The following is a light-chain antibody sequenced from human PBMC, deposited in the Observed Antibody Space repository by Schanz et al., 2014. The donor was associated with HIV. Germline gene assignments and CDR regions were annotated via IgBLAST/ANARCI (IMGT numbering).Light chain of an antibody. V-gene: IGKV1-5*03. J-gene: IGKJ2*01. CDR1: QSIGNS. CDR3: QQHNEFPFT. Sequence: DIQMTQSPSTLSASVGDRVTITCRASQSIGNSLAWFQLKPGRAPKLLIYSASSLQTGVPSTFSGTGSGTEFTLTISSLQPDDFATYYCQQHNEFPFTFGQGTRLEIK. CDR2: SAS.